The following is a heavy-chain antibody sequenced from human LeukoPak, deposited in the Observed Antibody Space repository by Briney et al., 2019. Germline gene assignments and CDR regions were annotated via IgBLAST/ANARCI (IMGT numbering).Heavy chain of an antibody. J-gene: IGHJ4*02. CDR3: ARDPVDIQTYYYDSSGYSTEDY. D-gene: IGHD3-22*01. V-gene: IGHV1-2*06. CDR2: INPNSGGT. Sequence: RASVKVSCKASGYTFTGYYMHWVRQAPGQGLEWMGRINPNSGGTNYAQKFQGRVTMTRDTSISTAYMELSRLRSDDTAVYCCARDPVDIQTYYYDSSGYSTEDYWGQGTLVTVSS. CDR1: GYTFTGYY.